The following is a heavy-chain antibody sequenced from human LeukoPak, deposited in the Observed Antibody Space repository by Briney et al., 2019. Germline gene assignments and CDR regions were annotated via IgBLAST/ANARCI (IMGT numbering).Heavy chain of an antibody. Sequence: GGFLRLSCAASGFTFRSYAMHWVRQAPGKGLEWVAVISYDGSNKYYADSVKGRFTISRDNSQNMLYLQMNSLRTEDTAVYYCARPPGEILEWLSPPDYWGQGTLVTVSS. CDR1: GFTFRSYA. D-gene: IGHD3-3*01. V-gene: IGHV3-30-3*01. J-gene: IGHJ4*02. CDR3: ARPPGEILEWLSPPDY. CDR2: ISYDGSNK.